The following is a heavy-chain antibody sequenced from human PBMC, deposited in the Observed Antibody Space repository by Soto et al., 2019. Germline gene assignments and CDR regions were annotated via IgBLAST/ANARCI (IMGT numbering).Heavy chain of an antibody. CDR1: GFTFTISA. CDR2: IVVGSGNT. D-gene: IGHD3-10*01. CDR3: AAPVWFGELLGDYYYYGMDV. J-gene: IGHJ6*02. V-gene: IGHV1-58*01. Sequence: SVKVSCKASGFTFTISAVQWVLQSLLQGLDWIGWIVVGSGNTNYAQKFQERVTITRDMSTSTAYMELSSLRSEDTAVYYCAAPVWFGELLGDYYYYGMDVWGQGTTVTVSS.